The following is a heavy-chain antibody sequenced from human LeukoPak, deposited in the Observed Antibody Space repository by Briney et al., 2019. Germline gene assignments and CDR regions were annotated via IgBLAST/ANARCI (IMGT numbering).Heavy chain of an antibody. V-gene: IGHV3-21*01. CDR3: ARDLAVGATGFDP. CDR1: GFTFSSYS. J-gene: IGHJ5*02. D-gene: IGHD1-26*01. Sequence: GGSLRLSCAASGFTFSSYSMNWVRQAPGKGLEWVSSISSSSSYIYYADSVKSRFTISRDNAKNSLYLQMNSLRAEDTAVYYCARDLAVGATGFDPWGQGTLVTVSS. CDR2: ISSSSSYI.